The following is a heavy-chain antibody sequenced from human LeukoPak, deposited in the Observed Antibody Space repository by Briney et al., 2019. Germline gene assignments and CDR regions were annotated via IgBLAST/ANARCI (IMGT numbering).Heavy chain of an antibody. CDR1: GYTFTGYY. Sequence: ASVKVSCKASGYTFTGYYMHWVRQAPGQGLEWMGWINPNSGGTNYAQKFQGRVTMTRDTSISTAYMELSRLRSDDTAVYYCARAIAAAGTELDEYSYYYYYMDVWGKGTTVTISS. D-gene: IGHD6-13*01. CDR2: INPNSGGT. V-gene: IGHV1-2*02. J-gene: IGHJ6*03. CDR3: ARAIAAAGTELDEYSYYYYYMDV.